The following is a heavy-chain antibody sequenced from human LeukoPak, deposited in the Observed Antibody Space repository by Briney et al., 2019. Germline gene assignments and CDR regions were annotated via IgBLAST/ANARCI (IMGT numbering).Heavy chain of an antibody. CDR1: GYTFTGYY. V-gene: IGHV1-2*06. CDR2: INPNSGGT. CDR3: ARGGVFLVDTAMVADY. Sequence: ASAKVSCKASGYTFTGYYMHWVRQAPGQGLEWMGRINPNSGGTNYAQKFQGRVTMTRDTSISTAYMELSRLRSDDTAVYYCARGGVFLVDTAMVADYWGQGTLVTVSS. D-gene: IGHD5-18*01. J-gene: IGHJ4*02.